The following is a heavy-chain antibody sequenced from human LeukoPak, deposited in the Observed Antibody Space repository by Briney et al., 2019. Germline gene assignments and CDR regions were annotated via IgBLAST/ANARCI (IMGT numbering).Heavy chain of an antibody. CDR1: GGTFSSYA. J-gene: IGHJ1*01. CDR3: ARVFGSMTPGDAEYFQH. CDR2: IIPIFGTA. D-gene: IGHD2/OR15-2a*01. Sequence: ASVKVSCKASGGTFSSYAISWVRQAPGQGLEWMGGIIPIFGTANYAQKFQGRVTITTDESTSTAYMELSSLRSEDTAVYYCARVFGSMTPGDAEYFQHWGQGTLVTVSS. V-gene: IGHV1-69*05.